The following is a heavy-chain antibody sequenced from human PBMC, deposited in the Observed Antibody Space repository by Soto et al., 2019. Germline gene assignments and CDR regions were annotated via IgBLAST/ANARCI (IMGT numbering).Heavy chain of an antibody. Sequence: AASGLTFRNHGVSWISKAPGKGLEWVSAISGSGGGTYYADSVKGRFTISRDNSKNTLYLQMNSLRAEDTAVYYCAKSPAFSSGGDYWGQGNLVIVFS. CDR2: ISGSGGGT. J-gene: IGHJ4*02. V-gene: IGHV3-23*01. CDR1: GLTFRNHG. CDR3: AKSPAFSSGGDY. D-gene: IGHD6-19*01.